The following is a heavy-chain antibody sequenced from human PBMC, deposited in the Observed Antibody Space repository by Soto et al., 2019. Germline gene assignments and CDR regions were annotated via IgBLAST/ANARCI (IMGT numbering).Heavy chain of an antibody. V-gene: IGHV3-74*01. CDR1: GFTLSSSY. J-gene: IGHJ4*02. CDR3: VRMASLSNDGG. Sequence: EVQLVESGGGLVQPGGSLRLSCAASGFTLSSSYMHWVRQAPGKGLVWVSRIGGDGTTTYADSVKGRFTISRDNANNTSDLLIDSLGIEDTAVYYCVRMASLSNDGGGGQGTLVTVAS. CDR2: IGGDGTT.